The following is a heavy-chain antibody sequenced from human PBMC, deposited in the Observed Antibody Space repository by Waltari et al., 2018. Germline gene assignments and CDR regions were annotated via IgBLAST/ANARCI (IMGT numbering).Heavy chain of an antibody. V-gene: IGHV3-7*01. CDR2: IKQDGSEN. CDR3: ASLPSRSYYYYMDV. D-gene: IGHD6-6*01. J-gene: IGHJ6*03. CDR1: GFTFSRYW. Sequence: EVQMVESGGGLVQPGGSLRLSCAASGFTFSRYWMSWVRKVPEKGLERVANIKQDGSENNYVDSVKGRFTISRDDAKNSLYLQMNSLRAEDTAVYYCASLPSRSYYYYMDVWGKGTTVTVSS.